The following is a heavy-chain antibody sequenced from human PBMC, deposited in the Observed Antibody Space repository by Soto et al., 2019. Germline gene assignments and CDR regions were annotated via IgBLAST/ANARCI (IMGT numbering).Heavy chain of an antibody. D-gene: IGHD2-15*01. CDR2: ISPGSRYP. V-gene: IGHV3-11*06. J-gene: IGHJ5*02. CDR3: VRGGGGGLFDP. Sequence: GGSLRLSCAGSGFTFGDSYMSWIRQAPGKGLEWLSYISPGSRYPAYADSVKGRFAISRDNAERSLYLQMMSLTAEDTAIYYCVRGGGGGLFDPWGQGTMVTVSS. CDR1: GFTFGDSY.